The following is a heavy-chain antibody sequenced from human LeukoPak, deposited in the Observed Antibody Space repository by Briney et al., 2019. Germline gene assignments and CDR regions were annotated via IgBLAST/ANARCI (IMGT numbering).Heavy chain of an antibody. CDR1: GFTFGDYV. CDR3: SRVGTATTLAIDY. CDR2: IRSKAYGGTT. J-gene: IGHJ4*02. V-gene: IGHV3-49*03. D-gene: IGHD4-17*01. Sequence: GGSLRLSCTGSGFTFGDYVMSWFRQAPGKGLEWVGFIRSKAYGGTTEYAASVKGRFTISRDESKSIAYLQMSSLKTEDTAMYYCSRVGTATTLAIDYWGQGALVTVSS.